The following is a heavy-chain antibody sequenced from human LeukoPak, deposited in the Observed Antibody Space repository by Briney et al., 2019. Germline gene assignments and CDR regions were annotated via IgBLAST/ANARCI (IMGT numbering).Heavy chain of an antibody. V-gene: IGHV3-23*01. Sequence: GGSLRLSCATSGLTLDTYAMTWVRQVPGKGLEWVSTISGNGGSTYYAGSVKGRFAISKDISKSTLYLAMNSLTGEDTAIYFCATRGNYYGYFGARGQGTLVTVAT. CDR2: ISGNGGST. J-gene: IGHJ4*02. CDR1: GLTLDTYA. D-gene: IGHD5-18*01. CDR3: ATRGNYYGYFGA.